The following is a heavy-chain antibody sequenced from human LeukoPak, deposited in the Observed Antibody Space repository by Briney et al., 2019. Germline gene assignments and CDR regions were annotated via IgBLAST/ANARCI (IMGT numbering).Heavy chain of an antibody. CDR1: GFTFSSYW. D-gene: IGHD3-3*01. J-gene: IGHJ4*02. CDR2: IKQDGSEK. V-gene: IGHV3-7*03. CDR3: ARGYYDFWSGYYEQPDY. Sequence: GGSLRLSCAASGFTFSSYWMSWVRQAPGKGLEWVANIKQDGSEKYYVDSVKGRFTISRDNAKNSLYLQMNSLRAEDTAVYYCARGYYDFWSGYYEQPDYWDQGTLVTVSS.